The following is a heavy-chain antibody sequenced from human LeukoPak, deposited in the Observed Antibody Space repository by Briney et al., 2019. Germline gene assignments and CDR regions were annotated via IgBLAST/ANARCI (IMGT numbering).Heavy chain of an antibody. CDR1: GYTLTSYG. V-gene: IGHV1-18*01. J-gene: IGHJ4*02. CDR3: ARETLYGDYVFPFDY. CDR2: ISAYNGNT. Sequence: ASVKVSCKASGYTLTSYGISWVRQAPGQGLEWMGWISAYNGNTNYAQKLQGRVTMTTDTSTSTAYMELRSLRSDDTAVYYCARETLYGDYVFPFDYWGQGTLVTVSS. D-gene: IGHD4-17*01.